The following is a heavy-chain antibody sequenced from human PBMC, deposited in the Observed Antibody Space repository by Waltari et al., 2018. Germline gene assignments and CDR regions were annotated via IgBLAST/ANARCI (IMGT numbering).Heavy chain of an antibody. V-gene: IGHV3-74*01. D-gene: IGHD2-21*02. CDR2: IEHEVTRT. Sequence: EVQLVESGGGLVLPGGSLRLSCAASGFTFSNTWMHWVRQAPGKGLVWGSGIEHEVTRTRYAASVTGRFTISRDNAKNTLYLHMNSLGIEDTAVYYCATHLDCYGGDCPLRVWGQGTLVSVSS. CDR3: ATHLDCYGGDCPLRV. J-gene: IGHJ4*02. CDR1: GFTFSNTW.